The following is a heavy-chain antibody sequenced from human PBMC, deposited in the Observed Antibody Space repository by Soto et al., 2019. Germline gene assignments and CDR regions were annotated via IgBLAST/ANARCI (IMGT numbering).Heavy chain of an antibody. CDR1: GYTFTSYA. CDR3: ARDGYDILTGYLSPDYYYMDV. V-gene: IGHV1-3*01. J-gene: IGHJ6*03. D-gene: IGHD3-9*01. CDR2: INAGNGNT. Sequence: QVQLVQSGAEVKKPGASVKVSCKASGYTFTSYAMHWVRQAPGQRLEWMGWINAGNGNTKYSQKFQGRVTITRDTAASTADMELSSLRSEDTAVYYCARDGYDILTGYLSPDYYYMDVWGKGTTVTVSS.